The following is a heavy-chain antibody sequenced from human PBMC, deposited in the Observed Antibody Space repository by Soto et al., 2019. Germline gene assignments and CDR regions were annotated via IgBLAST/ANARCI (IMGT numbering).Heavy chain of an antibody. CDR1: GFTFSNAW. CDR3: TTLWPGIYYYYYMDV. CDR2: IKSKTDGGTT. J-gene: IGHJ6*03. D-gene: IGHD6-13*01. Sequence: GGSLRLSCAASGFTFSNAWMSWVRQAPGKGLEWVGRIKSKTDGGTTDYAAPGKGRFTISREDSKNTLYLQMNSLKTGDTAVYYCTTLWPGIYYYYYMDVWGKGTTVTVSS. V-gene: IGHV3-15*01.